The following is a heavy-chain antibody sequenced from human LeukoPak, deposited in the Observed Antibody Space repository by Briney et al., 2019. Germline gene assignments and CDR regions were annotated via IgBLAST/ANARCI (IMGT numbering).Heavy chain of an antibody. CDR2: IYYSGST. CDR3: ARLGTYSGYDPSYYYYGMDV. D-gene: IGHD5-12*01. J-gene: IGHJ6*02. Sequence: SETLSLTCTVSGGSISSYYWSWIRQPPWKGLEWIGYIYYSGSTNYNPSLKSRVTISVDTSKNQFSLKLSSVTAADTAVYYCARLGTYSGYDPSYYYYGMDVWGQGTTVTVSS. V-gene: IGHV4-59*08. CDR1: GGSISSYY.